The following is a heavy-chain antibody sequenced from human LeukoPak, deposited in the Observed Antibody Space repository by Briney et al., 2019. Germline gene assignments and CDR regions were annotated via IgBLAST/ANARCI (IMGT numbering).Heavy chain of an antibody. V-gene: IGHV1-18*01. D-gene: IGHD3-3*01. J-gene: IGHJ6*03. CDR2: ISAYNGNT. Sequence: GASVKVSCKASGYTFTSYGISWVRQAPGQGLEWMGWISAYNGNTNYAQKLQGRVTMTTDTSTSTAYMELRSLRSDDTAVYYCARDSHASYYDFWSGQGYMDVWGKGTTVTVSS. CDR3: ARDSHASYYDFWSGQGYMDV. CDR1: GYTFTSYG.